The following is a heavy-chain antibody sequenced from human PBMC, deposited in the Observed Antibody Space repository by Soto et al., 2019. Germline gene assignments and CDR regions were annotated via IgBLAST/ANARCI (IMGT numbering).Heavy chain of an antibody. CDR2: ISGYNGNT. Sequence: ASVKVSCKASGYTFSTYGISWVRQAPGQGLEWMGRISGYNGNTYYAQNFQDRVTMTTDTSTSTAYMELRSLRSDDTAVYYCARMATIRPSDYWGQGTLVTVS. CDR3: ARMATIRPSDY. J-gene: IGHJ4*02. D-gene: IGHD5-12*01. CDR1: GYTFSTYG. V-gene: IGHV1-18*01.